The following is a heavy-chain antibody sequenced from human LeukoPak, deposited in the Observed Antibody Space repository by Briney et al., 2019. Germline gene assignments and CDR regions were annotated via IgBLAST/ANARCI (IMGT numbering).Heavy chain of an antibody. CDR2: ISYEGSNE. CDR3: AKGGEVVSATRVDY. CDR1: GFRFSAYG. D-gene: IGHD2-15*01. V-gene: IGHV3-30*18. J-gene: IGHJ4*02. Sequence: GGSLRLSCAASGFRFSAYGMYWVRQTPGKGLEWVAVISYEGSNEYYADSVKGRFTISRENSKNTLYLQMNSLRAEDTAVYYCAKGGEVVSATRVDYWGQGTLVSVSS.